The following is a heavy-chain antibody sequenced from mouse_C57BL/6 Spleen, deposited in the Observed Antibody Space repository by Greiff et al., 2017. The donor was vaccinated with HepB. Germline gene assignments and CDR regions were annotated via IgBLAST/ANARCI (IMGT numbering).Heavy chain of an antibody. CDR3: ARPAGSSFEDAMDY. CDR1: GYTFTSYW. V-gene: IGHV1-59*01. CDR2: IDPSDSYT. D-gene: IGHD1-1*01. Sequence: QVQLQQPGAELVRPGTSVKLSCKASGYTFTSYWMHWVKQRPGQGLEWIGVIDPSDSYTNYNQKFKGKATLTVDTSSSTAYMQLSSLTSEDSAVYYCARPAGSSFEDAMDYWGQGTSVTVSS. J-gene: IGHJ4*01.